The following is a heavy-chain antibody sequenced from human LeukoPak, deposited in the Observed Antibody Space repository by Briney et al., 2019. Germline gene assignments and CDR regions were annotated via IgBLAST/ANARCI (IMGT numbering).Heavy chain of an antibody. J-gene: IGHJ3*02. CDR2: INPSDSDT. V-gene: IGHV5-51*01. CDR1: GYRFTTSW. Sequence: GESLKISCKGSGYRFTTSWIGWVRQMPGKGLEWMGVINPSDSDTRYSPAFQGQVNISADKSISTAYLQWSSLKASDTAMYYCARVPEIGSSWSLGAFDIWGQGTMVTVSS. D-gene: IGHD6-13*01. CDR3: ARVPEIGSSWSLGAFDI.